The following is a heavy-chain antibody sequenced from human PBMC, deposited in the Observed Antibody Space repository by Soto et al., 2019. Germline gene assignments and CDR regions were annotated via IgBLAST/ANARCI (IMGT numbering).Heavy chain of an antibody. D-gene: IGHD2-21*02. Sequence: GGSLRLSCAASGFPFSSYWMHWVRQAPGKGLVWVSRINSDGSSTSYADSVKGRFTISRDNAKNTLYLQMNSLRAEDTAVYYCARATHIVVVTAIPGAFDIWGQGTMVTVSS. J-gene: IGHJ3*02. V-gene: IGHV3-74*01. CDR1: GFPFSSYW. CDR2: INSDGSST. CDR3: ARATHIVVVTAIPGAFDI.